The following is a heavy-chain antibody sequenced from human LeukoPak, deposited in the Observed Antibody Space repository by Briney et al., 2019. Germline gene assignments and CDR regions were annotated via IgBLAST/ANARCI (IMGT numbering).Heavy chain of an antibody. D-gene: IGHD3-10*01. V-gene: IGHV3-33*01. CDR1: GFTLSSYG. CDR2: IWYDGSNK. J-gene: IGHJ3*02. Sequence: GGSLRFSCAASGFTLSSYGMHWVRQAPGKGLEWVAVIWYDGSNKYYADSVKGRFTISRDNSKNTLYLQMNSLRAEDTAVYYCARDKGYMVRGVDAFDIWGQGTMVTVSS. CDR3: ARDKGYMVRGVDAFDI.